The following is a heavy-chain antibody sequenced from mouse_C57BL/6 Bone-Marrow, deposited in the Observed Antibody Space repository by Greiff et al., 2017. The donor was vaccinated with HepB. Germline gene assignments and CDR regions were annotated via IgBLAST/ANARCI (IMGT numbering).Heavy chain of an antibody. CDR2: IYPRSGNT. CDR3: ARTPFNYSAWFAY. D-gene: IGHD2-1*01. CDR1: GYTFTSYG. J-gene: IGHJ3*01. V-gene: IGHV1-81*01. Sequence: VQLQQSGAELARPGASVKLSCKASGYTFTSYGISWVKQRTGQGLEWIGEIYPRSGNTYYNEKFKGKATLTADKSSSTAYMELRSLTSEDSAVYFCARTPFNYSAWFAYWGQGTLVTVSS.